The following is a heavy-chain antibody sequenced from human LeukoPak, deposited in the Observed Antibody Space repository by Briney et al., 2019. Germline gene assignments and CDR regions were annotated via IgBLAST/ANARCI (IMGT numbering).Heavy chain of an antibody. J-gene: IGHJ6*03. CDR2: IKQDGSEK. CDR3: ATKRFGVGFWSGYYTGGYYMDV. D-gene: IGHD3-3*01. CDR1: GFTFSSYW. Sequence: RSGGSLRLSCAASGFTFSSYWMSWVRQAPGKGLEWVANIKQDGSEKYYVDSVKGRFTISRDNAKNSLYLQMNSLRAEDTAVYYCATKRFGVGFWSGYYTGGYYMDVWGKGTTVTDSS. V-gene: IGHV3-7*01.